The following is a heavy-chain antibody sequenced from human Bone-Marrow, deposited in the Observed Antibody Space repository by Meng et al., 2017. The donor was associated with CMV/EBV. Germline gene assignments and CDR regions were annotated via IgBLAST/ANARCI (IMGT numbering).Heavy chain of an antibody. CDR3: ARGRWLQFNY. V-gene: IGHV3-11*05. D-gene: IGHD5-24*01. J-gene: IGHJ4*02. CDR1: GFTFSDYY. Sequence: QVQRVEAGGGLVQPGGSLRLSCAASGFTFSDYYMSWIRQAPGKGLEWVSYISSSSSYTNYADSVKGRFTISRDNAKNSLYLQMNSLRAEDTAVYYCARGRWLQFNYWGQGTLVTVSS. CDR2: ISSSSSYT.